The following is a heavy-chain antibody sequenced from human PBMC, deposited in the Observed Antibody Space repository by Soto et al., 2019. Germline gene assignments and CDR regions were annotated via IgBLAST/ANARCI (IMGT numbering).Heavy chain of an antibody. CDR2: IYWDDYK. J-gene: IGHJ4*02. Sequence: QITLKESGPTLVKPTQTLTLTCTFSGFSLSTSGVGVGWIRQPPGKALEWLAVIYWDDYKDYSPSLKGRLTITKDTAKNQVVLTVTNMDTVDTATYYCAHKGYGDYPLDYWGQGTLLTVSS. CDR1: GFSLSTSGVG. CDR3: AHKGYGDYPLDY. V-gene: IGHV2-5*02. D-gene: IGHD4-17*01.